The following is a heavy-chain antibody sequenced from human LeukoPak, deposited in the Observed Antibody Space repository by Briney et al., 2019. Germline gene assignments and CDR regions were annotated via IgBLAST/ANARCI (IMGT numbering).Heavy chain of an antibody. Sequence: PSETLSLTCALYDRSLNGYYWTWIRQPPGKGLEWIGEISQSGAINYNPSLKSRVTFSVDTSKNQVSLKLSALTAADTAMYYCARGPARSFDFWSGYYNWGQGTLVTVSS. CDR3: ARGPARSFDFWSGYYN. J-gene: IGHJ4*02. CDR1: DRSLNGYY. CDR2: ISQSGAI. D-gene: IGHD3-3*01. V-gene: IGHV4-34*01.